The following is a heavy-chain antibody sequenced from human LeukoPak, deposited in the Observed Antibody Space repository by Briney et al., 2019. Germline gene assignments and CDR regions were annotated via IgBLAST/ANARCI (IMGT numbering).Heavy chain of an antibody. V-gene: IGHV4-39*07. CDR2: IYYNGNT. CDR1: GGSISSSSYY. CDR3: ARGLGGWWQNDYFDY. Sequence: PSETLSLTCTVSGGSISSSSYYWGWIRQPPGKGLEWIGSIYYNGNTYYNPSLKSRVTISVDTSKNQFSLKLSSVTAADTAVYYCARGLGGWWQNDYFDYWGQGTLVTVSS. D-gene: IGHD2-15*01. J-gene: IGHJ4*02.